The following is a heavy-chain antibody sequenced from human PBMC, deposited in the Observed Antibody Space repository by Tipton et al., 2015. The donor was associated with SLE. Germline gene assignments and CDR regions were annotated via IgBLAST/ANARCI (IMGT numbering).Heavy chain of an antibody. CDR1: GFTFSDHY. J-gene: IGHJ4*02. V-gene: IGHV3-11*01. CDR3: AREYNYYGSGSYYKVFDY. D-gene: IGHD3-10*01. Sequence: SLRLSCAASGFTFSDHYMSWIRQAPGKGLEWISYISSSGSTTYYADSMRGRFTISRDNAENSLYLQMNNPRAEDTAVYYCAREYNYYGSGSYYKVFDYWGRGTLVTVSS. CDR2: ISSSGSTT.